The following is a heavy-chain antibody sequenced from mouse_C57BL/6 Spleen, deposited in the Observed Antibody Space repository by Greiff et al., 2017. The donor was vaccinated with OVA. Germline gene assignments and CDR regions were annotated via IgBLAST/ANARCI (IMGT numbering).Heavy chain of an antibody. CDR3: ARGDYGNWWYFDV. CDR1: GYTFTSYT. Sequence: VKLMESGAELARPGASVKMSCKASGYTFTSYTMHWVKQRPGQGLEWIGYINPSSGYTKYNQKFKDKATLTADKSSSTAYMQLSSLTSEDSAVYYCARGDYGNWWYFDVWGTGTTVTVSS. V-gene: IGHV1-4*01. D-gene: IGHD2-1*01. J-gene: IGHJ1*03. CDR2: INPSSGYT.